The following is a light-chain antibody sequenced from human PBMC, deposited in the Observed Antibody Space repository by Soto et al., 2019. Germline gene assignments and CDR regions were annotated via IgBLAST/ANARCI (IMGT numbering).Light chain of an antibody. CDR1: SSDVGTYNL. J-gene: IGLJ3*02. CDR2: EGS. CDR3: CSYASSNTVV. V-gene: IGLV2-23*01. Sequence: QSALTQPASVSGSPGQSITISCTGTSSDVGTYNLVSWYQQHPGKDPKLMIYEGSKRPSGVSNRFSGSKSGNTASLTISGLQAEDEADYYCCSYASSNTVVFGGGTKLTVL.